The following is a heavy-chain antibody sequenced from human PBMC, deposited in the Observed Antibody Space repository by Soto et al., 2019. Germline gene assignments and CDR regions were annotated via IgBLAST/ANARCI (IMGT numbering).Heavy chain of an antibody. D-gene: IGHD3-10*01. CDR1: GYTFTSYG. V-gene: IGHV1-18*01. J-gene: IGHJ5*02. Sequence: QVQLVQSGAEVNKPGASVKVSCKASGYTFTSYGISWVRQAPGQGLEWMGWISAYNGNTNYAQKSQGRVTMTTDTTPSTAYIELRSLRSDDTAVYYCARDYGFGELFDPWGQGNLVTVSS. CDR3: ARDYGFGELFDP. CDR2: ISAYNGNT.